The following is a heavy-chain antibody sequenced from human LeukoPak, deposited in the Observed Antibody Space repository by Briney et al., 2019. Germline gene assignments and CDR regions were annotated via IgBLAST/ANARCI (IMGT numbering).Heavy chain of an antibody. CDR2: IYHSGST. D-gene: IGHD3-22*01. J-gene: IGHJ4*02. Sequence: PSETLSLTCAVSGGSISSSNWWSWVRQPPGKGLEWIGEIYHSGSTNYNPSLKGRVTISVDKSKNQFSLKLSSVTAADTAVYYCASRYRGRYDSSGYRDYWGQGTLVTVSS. V-gene: IGHV4-4*02. CDR1: GGSISSSNW. CDR3: ASRYRGRYDSSGYRDY.